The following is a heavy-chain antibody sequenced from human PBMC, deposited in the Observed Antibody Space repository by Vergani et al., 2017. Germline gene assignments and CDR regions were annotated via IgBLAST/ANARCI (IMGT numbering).Heavy chain of an antibody. J-gene: IGHJ4*02. D-gene: IGHD6-6*01. CDR3: ARGNRRYSSSYYCFDY. CDR2: MNPNSGNT. Sequence: QVQLVQSGAEVKKPGASVKVSCKASGYTFTSYDINWVRQATGQGLEWMGWMNPNSGNTGYAQKFQGRVTMTRNTSISTAYMELSSLRSEDTAVYYCARGNRRYSSSYYCFDYWGQGTLVTVSS. CDR1: GYTFTSYD. V-gene: IGHV1-8*01.